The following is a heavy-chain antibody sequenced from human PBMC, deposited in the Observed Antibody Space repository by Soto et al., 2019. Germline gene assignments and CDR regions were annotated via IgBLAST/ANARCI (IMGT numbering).Heavy chain of an antibody. CDR1: GGSISSGDYY. V-gene: IGHV4-30-4*01. D-gene: IGHD2-2*01. CDR2: IYFRGST. J-gene: IGHJ4*02. Sequence: KASETLSLTCTVSGGSISSGDYYWSRIRQPPGKGLEWIGYIYFRGSTYYNPSLKSRVTISVDTSKNQFSLKLSSVTAADTAVYYCARAQLVGYYFDYWGQGILVTVSS. CDR3: ARAQLVGYYFDY.